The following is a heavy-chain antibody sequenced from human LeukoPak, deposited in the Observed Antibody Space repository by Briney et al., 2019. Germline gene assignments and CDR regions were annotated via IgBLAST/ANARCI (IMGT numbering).Heavy chain of an antibody. V-gene: IGHV4-34*01. D-gene: IGHD3-16*01. J-gene: IGHJ4*02. CDR2: INHSGST. Sequence: EPLSLTCAVYGGSFSGYYWSWIRQPPGKGREWIGEINHSGSTNYNPSLKSRVTISVDTSKNQFSLKLSSVTAADTAVYYCARHPPYVGFDYWGQGTLVTVSS. CDR1: GGSFSGYY. CDR3: ARHPPYVGFDY.